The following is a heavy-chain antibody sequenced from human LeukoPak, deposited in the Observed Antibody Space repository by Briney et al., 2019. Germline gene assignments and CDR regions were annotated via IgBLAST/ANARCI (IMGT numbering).Heavy chain of an antibody. CDR3: ARDGERRLEPPTYYYYYYYMDV. J-gene: IGHJ6*03. CDR1: GFTFSSYA. V-gene: IGHV3-64*01. Sequence: GGSLRLSSAASGFTFSSYAMHWVRQAPGKGLEYVSAISSNGGSTYYANSVKGRFTISRDNSKNTLYLQMGSLRAEDMAVYYCARDGERRLEPPTYYYYYYYMDVWGKGTTVTVSS. D-gene: IGHD1-1*01. CDR2: ISSNGGST.